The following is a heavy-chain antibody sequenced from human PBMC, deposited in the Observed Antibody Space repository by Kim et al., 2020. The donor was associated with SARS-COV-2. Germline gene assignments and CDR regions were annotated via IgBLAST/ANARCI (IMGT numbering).Heavy chain of an antibody. CDR2: ISGYNGYT. V-gene: IGHV1-18*01. CDR1: GYTFTNYG. Sequence: ASVKVSCKASGYTFTNYGISWVRQAPGQGLEWMGWISGYNGYTNYAQELQGRVTMTTDTSTTTAYMELGRLKSDDTAVYYCARGSVVRGVVGLISPYYYYVMDVWGQVTTVTVSS. CDR3: ARGSVVRGVVGLISPYYYYVMDV. J-gene: IGHJ6*02. D-gene: IGHD3-10*01.